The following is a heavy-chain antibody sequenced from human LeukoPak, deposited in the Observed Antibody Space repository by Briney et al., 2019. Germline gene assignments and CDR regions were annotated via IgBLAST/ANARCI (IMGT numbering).Heavy chain of an antibody. Sequence: SETLSLTCAVYSGSFSGYYWSWIRQPPGKGLEWIGEINHSGSTNYNPSLQSRVTISVDTSKNQFSLKLSSVTAADTAVYYCARYMVRGVISYYYYGMDVWGQGTTVTVSS. CDR2: INHSGST. J-gene: IGHJ6*02. D-gene: IGHD3-10*01. CDR3: ARYMVRGVISYYYYGMDV. CDR1: SGSFSGYY. V-gene: IGHV4-34*01.